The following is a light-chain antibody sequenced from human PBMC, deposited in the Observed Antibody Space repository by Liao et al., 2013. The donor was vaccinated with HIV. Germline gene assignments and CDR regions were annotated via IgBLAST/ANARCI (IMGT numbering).Light chain of an antibody. CDR3: QVWDISSDHPVV. V-gene: IGLV3-21*04. Sequence: SYELTQPPSVSVAPGKTARITCGGNNIGSKSVHWYQQKPGQAPVLVISYDSDRPSGIPERFSGSNSGNTATLTISRVEAGDEADYYCQVWDISSDHPVVFGGGTKLTVL. J-gene: IGLJ2*01. CDR2: YDS. CDR1: NIGSKS.